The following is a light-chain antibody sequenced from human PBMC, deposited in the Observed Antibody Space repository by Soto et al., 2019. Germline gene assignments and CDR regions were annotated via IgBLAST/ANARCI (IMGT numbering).Light chain of an antibody. CDR3: CSYAGSSTVV. V-gene: IGLV2-23*02. CDR2: EVS. Sequence: QSALTQPASVSGSPGQSITISCTGTSSDVGSYNLVSWYQQHPGKAPKLMIYEVSKRPSGVSNRFSGSKSGNTASLTISGLQAEDAADYYCCSYAGSSTVVFGGGAMLTVL. J-gene: IGLJ2*01. CDR1: SSDVGSYNL.